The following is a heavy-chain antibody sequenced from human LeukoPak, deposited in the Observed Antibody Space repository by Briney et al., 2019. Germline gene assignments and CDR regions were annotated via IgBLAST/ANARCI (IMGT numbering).Heavy chain of an antibody. D-gene: IGHD3-22*01. CDR2: IYYSGST. CDR1: SSYE. Sequence: SSYEMNWVRQAPGKGLEWIGSIYYSGSTYYNPSLKSRVTISIDTSKNQFSLRLRSVTAADTAVYYCAREILYDSTGYYLWGQGTVVTVSS. CDR3: AREILYDSTGYYL. J-gene: IGHJ4*02. V-gene: IGHV4-39*07.